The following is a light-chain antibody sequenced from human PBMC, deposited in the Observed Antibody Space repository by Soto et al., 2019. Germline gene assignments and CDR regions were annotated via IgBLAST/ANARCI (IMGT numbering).Light chain of an antibody. V-gene: IGKV3-11*01. Sequence: EIVLTQSPDTLSLSPGERVTLSCRASQSVSSYFAWYQQKPGQAPRLLIYDASHRATGIPARFSGSGSGTDFTLTISSLEADYFAIYYCQQRANWPVTFGQGTRVDIK. J-gene: IGKJ1*01. CDR3: QQRANWPVT. CDR2: DAS. CDR1: QSVSSY.